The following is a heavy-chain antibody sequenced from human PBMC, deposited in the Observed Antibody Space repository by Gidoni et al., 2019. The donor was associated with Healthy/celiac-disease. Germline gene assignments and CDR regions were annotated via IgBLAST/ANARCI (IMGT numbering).Heavy chain of an antibody. CDR2: INHSGST. V-gene: IGHV4-34*01. D-gene: IGHD1-26*01. CDR3: ARVPIVGATRYFQH. J-gene: IGHJ1*01. Sequence: QVQLQQWGAGLLKPSETLSLTCAVNGGSFSGYYWSWIRQPPGKGLEWIGEINHSGSTNYNPSLKSRVTISVDTSKNQFSLKLSSVTAADTAVYYCARVPIVGATRYFQHWGQGTLVTVSS. CDR1: GGSFSGYY.